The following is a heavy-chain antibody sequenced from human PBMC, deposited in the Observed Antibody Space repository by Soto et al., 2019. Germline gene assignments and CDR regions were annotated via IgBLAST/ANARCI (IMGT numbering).Heavy chain of an antibody. D-gene: IGHD2-15*01. Sequence: PSETLSLTCTVSGGSISSGDYYWSWIRQPPGKGLEWIGYIYYSGSTYYNPSLKSRVTISVDTSKNQFSLKLSSVTAADTAVYYCARDCSGGSCSAPYYYYGMDVWGQGTTVTVS. J-gene: IGHJ6*02. CDR1: GGSISSGDYY. V-gene: IGHV4-30-4*01. CDR2: IYYSGST. CDR3: ARDCSGGSCSAPYYYYGMDV.